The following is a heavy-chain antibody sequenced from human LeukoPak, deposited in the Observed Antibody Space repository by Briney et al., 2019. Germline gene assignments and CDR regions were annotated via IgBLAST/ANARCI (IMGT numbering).Heavy chain of an antibody. CDR2: IYYSGST. CDR3: ARLTQITAWYIHY. Sequence: SETLSLTCTASGGSISSYYWSWIRQPPGKGLEWIGYIYYSGSTNYNPSLKSRVTISVDTSKNQLSLKLSSVTAADTAVYYCARLTQITAWYIHYWGQGTLVTVSS. CDR1: GGSISSYY. V-gene: IGHV4-59*08. D-gene: IGHD4-23*01. J-gene: IGHJ4*02.